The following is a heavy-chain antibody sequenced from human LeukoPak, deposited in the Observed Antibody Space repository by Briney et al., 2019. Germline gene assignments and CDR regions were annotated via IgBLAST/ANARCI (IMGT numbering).Heavy chain of an antibody. CDR2: LSGSGGNT. CDR3: AKDARRTDGWYYFDH. D-gene: IGHD6-19*01. J-gene: IGHJ4*02. V-gene: IGHV3-23*01. CDR1: GFTFSSYA. Sequence: PGGSLRLSCTASGFTFSSYAMSWVRQAPGKGLEWVSALSGSGGNTYYADSVKGRFTISRDNSKNTLYLQMNSLRAEDTAKYYCAKDARRTDGWYYFDHWGQGALVTVSS.